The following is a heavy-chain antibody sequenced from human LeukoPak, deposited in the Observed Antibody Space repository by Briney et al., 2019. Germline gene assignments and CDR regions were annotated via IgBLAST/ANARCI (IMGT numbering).Heavy chain of an antibody. CDR2: IKLDESEK. CDR3: ARDQYDTWSRRGNFDS. V-gene: IGHV3-7*03. Sequence: GGSLRLSCVASGFTFGKYWMSWVRQAPGKGLEWLANIKLDESEKNYVDSVKGRFTISRDNTKNSLYLQMNSLRVEDTAVFYCARDQYDTWSRRGNFDSWGQGTLVIVSS. J-gene: IGHJ4*02. CDR1: GFTFGKYW. D-gene: IGHD3-3*01.